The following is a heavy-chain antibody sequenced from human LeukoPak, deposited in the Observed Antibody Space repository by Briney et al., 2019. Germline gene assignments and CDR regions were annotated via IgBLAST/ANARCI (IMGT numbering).Heavy chain of an antibody. V-gene: IGHV4-31*03. CDR1: GGSISSGNYY. J-gene: IGHJ4*02. CDR3: ARLSGYSSKRMIDY. D-gene: IGHD6-13*01. Sequence: PSETLSLTCTVSGGSISSGNYYWSWIRQHPGKGLEWVGYIYYSGRTYYNPSLKSRVTISVDTSKNHFSLKLSSVTAADTAVYYCARLSGYSSKRMIDYWGQGTLVIVSS. CDR2: IYYSGRT.